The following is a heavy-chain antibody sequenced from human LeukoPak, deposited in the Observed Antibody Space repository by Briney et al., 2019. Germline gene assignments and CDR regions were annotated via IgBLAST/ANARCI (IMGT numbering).Heavy chain of an antibody. CDR1: EFTFSNFW. V-gene: IGHV3-7*01. CDR3: ARVLTAAAPFDY. D-gene: IGHD6-13*01. CDR2: IKQDGSEK. J-gene: IGHJ4*02. Sequence: GGSLRLSCSASEFTFSNFWMSWVRQAPGKGPEWVANIKQDGSEKYYVDSVKGRFTISRDNAKNTLYLQMNSLRAEDTAVYYCARVLTAAAPFDYWGQGTLVTVSS.